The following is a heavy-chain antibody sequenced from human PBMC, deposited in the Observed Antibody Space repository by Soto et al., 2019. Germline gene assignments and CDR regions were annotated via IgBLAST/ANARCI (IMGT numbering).Heavy chain of an antibody. CDR3: ARTGGYSYGNYYYYYMDV. V-gene: IGHV4-34*01. Sequence: PSETLSLTCAVYGGSFSSFYWSWIRQPPGKGLEWIGEINHSGSTNYNPSLKSRVTISVNTSKNQFSLKLSSVTAADTAVYYCARTGGYSYGNYYYYYMDVWGKGTTVTVSS. D-gene: IGHD5-18*01. CDR2: INHSGST. J-gene: IGHJ6*03. CDR1: GGSFSSFY.